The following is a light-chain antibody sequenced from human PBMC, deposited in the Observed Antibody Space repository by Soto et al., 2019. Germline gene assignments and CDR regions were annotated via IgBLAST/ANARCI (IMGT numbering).Light chain of an antibody. V-gene: IGLV2-8*01. CDR3: SSYAGSNNLG. Sequence: QSVLTQPPSASGSPGQSVTISCTGTSSDVGGYNYVSWYQQHPGRAPKLMIYEVSARPSGVPDRFSGSKSGNTASLTVSGLQAEDEADYYCSSYAGSNNLGFGGGTKVTVL. J-gene: IGLJ2*01. CDR2: EVS. CDR1: SSDVGGYNY.